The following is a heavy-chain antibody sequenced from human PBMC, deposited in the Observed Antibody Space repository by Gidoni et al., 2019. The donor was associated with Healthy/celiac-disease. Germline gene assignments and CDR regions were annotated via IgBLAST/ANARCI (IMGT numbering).Heavy chain of an antibody. Sequence: EVQLLESGGGLVQPGGPLRLSCAASGFTFSSYAMSWVRQAPGKGLEWVSAISGSGGSTYYADSVKGRFTISRDNSKNTLYLQMNSLRAEDTAVYYCAKDHVLLWFGELLFDYWGQGTLVTVSS. V-gene: IGHV3-23*01. D-gene: IGHD3-10*01. CDR2: ISGSGGST. J-gene: IGHJ4*02. CDR3: AKDHVLLWFGELLFDY. CDR1: GFTFSSYA.